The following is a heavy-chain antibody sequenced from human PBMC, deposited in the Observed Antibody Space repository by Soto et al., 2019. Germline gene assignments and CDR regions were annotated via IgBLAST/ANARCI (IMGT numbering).Heavy chain of an antibody. J-gene: IGHJ4*02. CDR2: YDPEEHKI. CDR3: ATVFGGNYNDYFDK. D-gene: IGHD1-26*01. CDR1: GYILRDLS. V-gene: IGHV1-24*01. Sequence: QVQLVQSGAEVKKPGASVRVSCKVSGYILRDLSMHWVRQAPGKGLEWMGGYDPEEHKIVYAQKFQGRVTMTEDTSTDTAYMELSSLRSDDTAVYYCATVFGGNYNDYFDKRSQGTLVTVSS.